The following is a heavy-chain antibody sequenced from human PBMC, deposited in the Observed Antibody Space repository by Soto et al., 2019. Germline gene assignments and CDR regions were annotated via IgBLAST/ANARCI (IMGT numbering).Heavy chain of an antibody. CDR3: ADDGEAHLYSYSSVEEYYYYGLDV. Sequence: PPESMSLTRTVSGGSIGSSRYYWGWLRQPPGKGLEWIGSTYSSGSTYYNPSIKSRVTISVDTSKNPCSLKLSSVTAADTAVNYCADDGEAHLYSYSSVEEYYYYGLDVWGRGT. CDR2: TYSSGST. V-gene: IGHV4-39*01. CDR1: GGSIGSSRYY. J-gene: IGHJ6*02. D-gene: IGHD5-18*01.